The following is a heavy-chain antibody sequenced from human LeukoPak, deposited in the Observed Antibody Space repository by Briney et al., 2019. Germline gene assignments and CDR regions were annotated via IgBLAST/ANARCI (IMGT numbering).Heavy chain of an antibody. J-gene: IGHJ3*02. V-gene: IGHV4-59*01. CDR3: ARARYVNSFYAFDI. CDR2: ISKSGNT. Sequence: SSETLSLTCTVSGGSISSYYWSWIRQPPGKGLEWIGYISKSGNTNYSPSLKSRVTIFGDTSKNQFFLRLTSVTAADTAVYYCARARYVNSFYAFDIWGQGTMVTVSS. CDR1: GGSISSYY. D-gene: IGHD3-9*01.